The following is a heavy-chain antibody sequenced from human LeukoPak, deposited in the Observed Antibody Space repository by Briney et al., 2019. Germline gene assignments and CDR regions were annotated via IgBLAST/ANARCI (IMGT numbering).Heavy chain of an antibody. V-gene: IGHV4-59*01. D-gene: IGHD2-8*01. J-gene: IGHJ5*02. CDR2: INYSGTT. Sequence: SETLSLTCTVSGGSIGSYYWSWIRQPPGKGLEWIGYINYSGTTNYNPSLKGRVTISVDTSKNQFSLKLSSVTAADTAAYYCARGTLMVGPWGQGTQVTVSS. CDR3: ARGTLMVGP. CDR1: GGSIGSYY.